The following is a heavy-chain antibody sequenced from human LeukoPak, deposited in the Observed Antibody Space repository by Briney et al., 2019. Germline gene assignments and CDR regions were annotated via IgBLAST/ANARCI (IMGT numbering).Heavy chain of an antibody. CDR1: GFIFSNAW. D-gene: IGHD5-24*01. V-gene: IGHV3-15*07. CDR2: IKSKPDGGTT. Sequence: GGSLRLSCGGSGFIFSNAWMNWVRQAPGKGLEWVGRIKSKPDGGTTDYAAPVKGRFTISRDDSKNTVFLQMNSLKTEDTAVYYCATGGINLDFWGQGTLVTVSS. CDR3: ATGGINLDF. J-gene: IGHJ4*02.